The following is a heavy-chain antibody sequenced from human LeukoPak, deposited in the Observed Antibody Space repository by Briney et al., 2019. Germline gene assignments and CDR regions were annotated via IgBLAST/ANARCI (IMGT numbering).Heavy chain of an antibody. CDR1: GGSFSGYY. CDR2: INHSGST. Sequence: SETLSLTCAVYGGSFSGYYWSWIRQPPGQGLEWIGEINHSGSTYYNPSLKSRVTISVDTSKNQFSLKLSSVTAADTAVYYCARKPGRTSWFDPWGQGTLVTVSS. V-gene: IGHV4-34*01. CDR3: ARKPGRTSWFDP. D-gene: IGHD2-15*01. J-gene: IGHJ5*02.